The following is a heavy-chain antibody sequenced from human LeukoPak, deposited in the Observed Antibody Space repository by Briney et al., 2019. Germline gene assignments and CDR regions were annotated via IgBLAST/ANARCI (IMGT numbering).Heavy chain of an antibody. CDR3: ARCPESSGYYYELDS. CDR2: INHSGST. J-gene: IGHJ4*02. D-gene: IGHD3-22*01. CDR1: GVSFSGYY. V-gene: IGHV4-34*01. Sequence: SETLSLTCAVYGVSFSGYYWSCIRQPPGKGLEWIGEINHSGSTKYNPSLKSRVTISVDTSKNQFSLKLSSVTAADTAVYYCARCPESSGYYYELDSWGQGTLVTVSS.